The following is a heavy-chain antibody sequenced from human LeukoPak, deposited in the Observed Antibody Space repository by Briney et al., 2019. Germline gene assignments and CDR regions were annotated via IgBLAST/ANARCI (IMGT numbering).Heavy chain of an antibody. J-gene: IGHJ4*02. V-gene: IGHV3-7*01. CDR1: GFTFSRYW. D-gene: IGHD2-2*01. Sequence: GGSLRLSCAASGFTFSRYWMSWFRQAPGKGLEWVANIKEDGREGYYAGSVKGRFAISRDNAQNSLYLRMNSLRAEDTAVYYCASGDGCSSTSCYHIDYWGQGTLVTVSS. CDR2: IKEDGREG. CDR3: ASGDGCSSTSCYHIDY.